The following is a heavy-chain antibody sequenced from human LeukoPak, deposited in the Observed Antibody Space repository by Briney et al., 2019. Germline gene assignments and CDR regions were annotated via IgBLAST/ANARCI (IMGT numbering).Heavy chain of an antibody. V-gene: IGHV4-39*07. Sequence: PGGTLCLTCAASGASISSSSLYWGRLPQPPGKELVWIGSSFYSGKNYYNPSLRSRVTMSLDTSKSQFSLTLTSITAADTAVYYCARQIAVVEPTDPNWFDSWGQGTLVTVSS. J-gene: IGHJ5*01. D-gene: IGHD2-21*01. CDR3: ARQIAVVEPTDPNWFDS. CDR2: SFYSGKN. CDR1: GASISSSSLY.